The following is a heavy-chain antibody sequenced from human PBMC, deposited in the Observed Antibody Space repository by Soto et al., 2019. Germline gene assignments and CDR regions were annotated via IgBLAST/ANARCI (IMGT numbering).Heavy chain of an antibody. V-gene: IGHV4-4*07. D-gene: IGHD4-17*01. CDR2: IYTTRSP. CDR1: GDSVSKYY. CDR3: ARSPAYGDYANLDT. Sequence: SETLSLTCTVSGDSVSKYYWNWIRQPAGKGLEWIGRIYTTRSPNYNPSLKSRVTMSVDTSKNQFSLKLNLTSVTAADTAVYYCARSPAYGDYANLDTWGQGTLVTVSS. J-gene: IGHJ5*02.